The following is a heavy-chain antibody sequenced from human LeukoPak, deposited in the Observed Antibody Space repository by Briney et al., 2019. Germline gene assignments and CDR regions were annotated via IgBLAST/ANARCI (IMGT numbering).Heavy chain of an antibody. CDR3: AKDDGSGSSHYYYGMDV. V-gene: IGHV3-30*18. CDR2: ISYDGSNK. Sequence: GRSLRLSCAASGFTFSSYGMHWVRQAPGKGLEWLAVISYDGSNKYYAGSVKGRFTISRDNSKNTLYLQMNSLRAEDTAVYYCAKDDGSGSSHYYYGMDVWGKGTTVIVSS. D-gene: IGHD3-10*01. CDR1: GFTFSSYG. J-gene: IGHJ6*04.